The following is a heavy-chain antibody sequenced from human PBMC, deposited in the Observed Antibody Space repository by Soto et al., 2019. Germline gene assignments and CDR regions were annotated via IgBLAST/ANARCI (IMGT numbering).Heavy chain of an antibody. CDR1: RFTFSSYG. J-gene: IGHJ6*02. Sequence: LRLSCAASRFTFSSYGMHWVRQAPGKGLEWVAVIWYDGSNKYYADSVKGRFTISRDNSKNTLYLQMNSLRAEDTAVYYCARDLDYYYYGMDVWGQGTTVTVSS. CDR3: ARDLDYYYYGMDV. CDR2: IWYDGSNK. V-gene: IGHV3-33*01.